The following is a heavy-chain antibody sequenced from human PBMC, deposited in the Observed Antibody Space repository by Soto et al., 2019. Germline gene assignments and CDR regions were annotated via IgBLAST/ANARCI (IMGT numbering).Heavy chain of an antibody. J-gene: IGHJ4*02. Sequence: QITLKESGPTLAKPTQTLTLTCTFSGFALSTSGVGVAWIRQPPGKALEWLALIYWDDDKRYSPSLKSRLTITMDSSKNQVVLTMTNMDPVDTATYYCAHRQTYCGGNCYSGFDYWRQATLVTVSS. V-gene: IGHV2-5*02. CDR2: IYWDDDK. CDR1: GFALSTSGVG. D-gene: IGHD2-21*02. CDR3: AHRQTYCGGNCYSGFDY.